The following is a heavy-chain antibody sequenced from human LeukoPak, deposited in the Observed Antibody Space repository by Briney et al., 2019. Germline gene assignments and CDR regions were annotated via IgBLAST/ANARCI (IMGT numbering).Heavy chain of an antibody. D-gene: IGHD6-13*01. CDR3: ARGRGFGSSMNGPFDY. Sequence: GRSLRLSCAASGFTFSSYWMSCVRQAPGKGLEWVANIKQDGSEKYYVGSVKGRFTISRDNAKNSLYLQMNSLRAEDTAVYYCARGRGFGSSMNGPFDYWGQGTLVTVSS. J-gene: IGHJ4*02. CDR2: IKQDGSEK. V-gene: IGHV3-7*01. CDR1: GFTFSSYW.